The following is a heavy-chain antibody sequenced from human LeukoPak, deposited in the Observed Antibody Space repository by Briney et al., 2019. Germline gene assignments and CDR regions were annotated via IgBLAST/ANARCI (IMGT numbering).Heavy chain of an antibody. CDR2: ISYSGST. D-gene: IGHD6-19*01. CDR3: ARDLDEAVAGLDY. J-gene: IGHJ4*02. CDR1: GGSISSYY. V-gene: IGHV4-59*12. Sequence: PSETLSLTCTVSGGSISSYYWSWIRQPPGKGLEWIGYISYSGSTNYNPSLKSRVTISVDKSKNQFSLKLSSVTAADTAVYYCARDLDEAVAGLDYWGQGTLVTVSS.